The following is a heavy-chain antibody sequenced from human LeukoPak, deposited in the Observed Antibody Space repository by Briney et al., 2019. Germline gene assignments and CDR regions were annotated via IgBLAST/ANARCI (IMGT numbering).Heavy chain of an antibody. J-gene: IGHJ3*02. Sequence: GGSLRLSCAASGFPFDDYAMHWVRQAPGKGLEGVSGISWNSGSIGHADSVKGRFTISRDNAKNSLYLQMNSLRAEDTALYYCVKDNLMWAAAGSITIGAFDIWGQGTMVTVSS. V-gene: IGHV3-9*01. CDR3: VKDNLMWAAAGSITIGAFDI. CDR2: ISWNSGSI. D-gene: IGHD6-13*01. CDR1: GFPFDDYA.